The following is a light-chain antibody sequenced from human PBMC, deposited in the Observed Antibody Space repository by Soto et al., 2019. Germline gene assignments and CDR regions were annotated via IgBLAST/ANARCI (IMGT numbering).Light chain of an antibody. J-gene: IGKJ2*01. Sequence: DIQMTQSPSTLSASVGDRVTITCRASQSISSWLAWYQQKSGKAPKLLIYDASSLESGVPSRFIGSGSGTEFTLTISSLQPDDFATYYCQQYNSYSWTFGQGTKLEIK. V-gene: IGKV1-5*01. CDR2: DAS. CDR3: QQYNSYSWT. CDR1: QSISSW.